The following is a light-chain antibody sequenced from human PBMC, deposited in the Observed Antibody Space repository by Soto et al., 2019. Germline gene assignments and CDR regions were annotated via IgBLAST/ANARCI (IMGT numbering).Light chain of an antibody. Sequence: NFMLTQPHSVSESPGKTVIISCTRSSGSIASRYVQWYQQRPGSAPTTVLYQDIQRPSGVPDRFSGSIDTSSNSASLVISGLKTEDEADYYCQSYDDKNHVVFGGGTKLTVL. CDR1: SGSIASRY. CDR2: QDI. CDR3: QSYDDKNHVV. J-gene: IGLJ2*01. V-gene: IGLV6-57*04.